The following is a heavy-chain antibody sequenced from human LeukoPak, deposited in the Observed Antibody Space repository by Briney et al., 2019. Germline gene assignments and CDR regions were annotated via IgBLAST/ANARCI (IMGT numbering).Heavy chain of an antibody. D-gene: IGHD6-19*01. CDR1: GGSISSGDYY. Sequence: SETLSLTCTVSGGSISSGDYYWSWIRQPPGKGLEWIGYIYYSGSTNYNPSLKSRVTISVDTSKNQFSLKLSSVTAADTAVYYCARVVAVAGLGFFDYWGQGTLVTVSS. CDR3: ARVVAVAGLGFFDY. J-gene: IGHJ4*02. CDR2: IYYSGST. V-gene: IGHV4-61*08.